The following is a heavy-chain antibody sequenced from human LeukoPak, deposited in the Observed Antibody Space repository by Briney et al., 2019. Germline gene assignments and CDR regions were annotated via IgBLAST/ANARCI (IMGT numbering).Heavy chain of an antibody. CDR1: EFAFDTYG. Sequence: GGSLRLSCAASEFAFDTYGMTWARQAPGKGLEWVSSISGSGYNTYYADSVKGRFTISRDNSKNTLYLQMNSLRAEDTAIYYCATSTTSFDYWGQGTLVTVSS. CDR2: ISGSGYNT. J-gene: IGHJ4*02. V-gene: IGHV3-23*01. CDR3: ATSTTSFDY.